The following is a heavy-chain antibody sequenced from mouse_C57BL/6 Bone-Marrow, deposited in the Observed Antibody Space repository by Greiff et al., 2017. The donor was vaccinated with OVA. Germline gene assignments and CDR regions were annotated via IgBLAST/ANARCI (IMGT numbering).Heavy chain of an antibody. CDR3: ARELGPAWFAY. V-gene: IGHV1-18*01. CDR1: GYTFTDYN. J-gene: IGHJ3*01. CDR2: INPNNGGT. D-gene: IGHD4-1*01. Sequence: EVQLQQSGPELVKPGASVKIPCKASGYTFTDYNMDWVKQSHGKSLEWIGDINPNNGGTIYNQKFKGKATLTVDKSSSTAYMELRSLTSEDTAVYYCARELGPAWFAYWGQGTLVTVSA.